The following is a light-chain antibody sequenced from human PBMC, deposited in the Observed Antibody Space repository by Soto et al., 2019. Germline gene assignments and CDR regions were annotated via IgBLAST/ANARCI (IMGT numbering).Light chain of an antibody. CDR3: QQYKNWPL. V-gene: IGKV3-15*01. Sequence: MTQSPATWSVSPGEIVTLACRTSHSVNSHVAWYQQKPGQAPRLLLYGASTRATGIPVRFSGSGFGTEFTLTISSLQSEDFAVYYCQQYKNWPLFGQGTRLEIK. J-gene: IGKJ5*01. CDR1: HSVNSH. CDR2: GAS.